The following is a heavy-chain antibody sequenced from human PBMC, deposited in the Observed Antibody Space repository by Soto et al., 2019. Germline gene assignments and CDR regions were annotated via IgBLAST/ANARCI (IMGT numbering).Heavy chain of an antibody. J-gene: IGHJ4*02. Sequence: EVQLLESGGGLVQPGGSLRLSCAASGFTFSSYAMSWVRQAPGKGLEWVSAISGSGGSTYYADSVKGRFTISKDNSKNSLDLEMNSLRAEDTAVYYCANDLSRMVVPADNVDYWGQGTLVTVSS. CDR3: ANDLSRMVVPADNVDY. D-gene: IGHD2-2*01. CDR1: GFTFSSYA. V-gene: IGHV3-23*01. CDR2: ISGSGGST.